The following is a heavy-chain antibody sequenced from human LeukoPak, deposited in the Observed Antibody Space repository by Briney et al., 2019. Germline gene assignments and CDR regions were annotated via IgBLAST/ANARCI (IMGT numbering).Heavy chain of an antibody. D-gene: IGHD2-15*01. CDR3: ARDYCSGPKCYFIDY. V-gene: IGHV3-48*04. CDR2: ITSSSTV. CDR1: GFTFSNYS. J-gene: IGHJ4*02. Sequence: GGSLRLSCAASGFTFSNYSMNWVRQAPGKGLEWVSYITSSSTVYYAGSVKGRFTISRDNAKNSLFLQMNSLRAEDTAVYYCARDYCSGPKCYFIDYWGQGALVTVSS.